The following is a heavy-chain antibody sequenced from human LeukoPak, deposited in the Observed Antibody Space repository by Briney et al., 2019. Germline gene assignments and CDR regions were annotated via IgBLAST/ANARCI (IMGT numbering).Heavy chain of an antibody. J-gene: IGHJ6*03. CDR1: GGSISGYY. Sequence: SETLSLTWTVSGGSISGYYWSWIRQPPGKGLEWIGYIYYSGSTNYNPSLKSRVTISVDTSKNQFSLKLSSVTAADTAVYYCARVASFYYYYMDVWAKGTTVTVSS. D-gene: IGHD2-15*01. V-gene: IGHV4-59*01. CDR3: ARVASFYYYYMDV. CDR2: IYYSGST.